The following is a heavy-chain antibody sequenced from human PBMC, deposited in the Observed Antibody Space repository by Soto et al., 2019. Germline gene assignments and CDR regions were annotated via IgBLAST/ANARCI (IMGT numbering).Heavy chain of an antibody. J-gene: IGHJ4*02. CDR3: AYSSRGPYYYDSSGYYRN. D-gene: IGHD3-22*01. CDR1: GYTLTELS. CDR2: FDPEDGET. V-gene: IGHV1-24*01. Sequence: QVQLVQSGAEVKKPGASVKVSCKVSGYTLTELSMHWVRQAPGKGLEWMGGFDPEDGETIYAQEFQGRVTMTEDTSTDTAYMELSSLRSEDTAVYYCAYSSRGPYYYDSSGYYRNWGQGTLVTVSS.